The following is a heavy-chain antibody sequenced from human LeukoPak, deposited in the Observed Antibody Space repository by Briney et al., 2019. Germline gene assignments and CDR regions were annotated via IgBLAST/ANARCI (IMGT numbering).Heavy chain of an antibody. D-gene: IGHD2-21*01. J-gene: IGHJ5*02. V-gene: IGHV4-34*01. Sequence: SETLSLTCAVSGVPVSVYFWSWIRQSPERGLEWIGEVSPGGYTTYNPSLRSRVIISEDKAQNQLSLKMRSVSAAISPLYYCARIRCGRGQDVCYNHWAQGTLVTVSS. CDR1: GVPVSVYF. CDR3: ARIRCGRGQDVCYNH. CDR2: VSPGGYT.